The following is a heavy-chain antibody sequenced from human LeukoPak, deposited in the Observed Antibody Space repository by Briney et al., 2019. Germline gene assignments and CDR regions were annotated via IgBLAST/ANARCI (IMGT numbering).Heavy chain of an antibody. CDR1: GFTFSTYG. CDR2: IWYDGSNK. CDR3: ARDLRSGSGWFDY. J-gene: IGHJ4*02. D-gene: IGHD6-19*01. V-gene: IGHV3-33*01. Sequence: GGSLRLSCSASGFTFSTYGMHWVRQAPGKWLEWVAVIWYDGSNKYYADSVKGRFTISRDNSKNTLYLQMNSLRAEDTAVYYCARDLRSGSGWFDYWGQGTLVTVSS.